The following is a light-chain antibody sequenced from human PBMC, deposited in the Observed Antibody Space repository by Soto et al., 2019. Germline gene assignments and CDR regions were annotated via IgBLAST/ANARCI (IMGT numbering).Light chain of an antibody. CDR3: SSYTSSSTRV. V-gene: IGLV2-14*01. Sequence: QSALTQPASVSGSPGQSITISCTGTSSDVGSYNYDSWYQQHPGKAPKLMIYEVSNRPSGVSNRFSGSKSGNTASLTISGLQAEDDADYYCSSYTSSSTRVFGGGTKLTVL. CDR1: SSDVGSYNY. J-gene: IGLJ3*02. CDR2: EVS.